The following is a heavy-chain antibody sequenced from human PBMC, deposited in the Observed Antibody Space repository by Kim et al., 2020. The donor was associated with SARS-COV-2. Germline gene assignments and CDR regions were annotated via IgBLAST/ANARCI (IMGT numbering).Heavy chain of an antibody. CDR1: GGSISTSNYY. CDR3: ASRSRGTGKPFDY. CDR2: IYYSGTT. J-gene: IGHJ4*02. V-gene: IGHV4-39*01. D-gene: IGHD1-26*01. Sequence: SETLSLTCSVSGGSISTSNYYWGWIRQPPGKGLEWIGYIYYSGTTYYNPSLESRVTISVDTSKNQFSLQLISVTAADTAVFYCASRSRGTGKPFDYWGQGTLVPVSS.